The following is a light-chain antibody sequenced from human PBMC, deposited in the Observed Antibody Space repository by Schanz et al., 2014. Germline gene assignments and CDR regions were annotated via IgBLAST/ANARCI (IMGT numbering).Light chain of an antibody. V-gene: IGLV2-14*01. CDR1: SSDVGGYNY. Sequence: QSALTQPASVSGSPGQSITISCTGTSSDVGGYNYVSWYQQHPGKAPKLMIYDVSNRPSGVSNRFSGSKSGNTASLTISGLQAEDEATYYCSSYTSSNALEVFGGGTKLTVL. J-gene: IGLJ3*02. CDR2: DVS. CDR3: SSYTSSNALEV.